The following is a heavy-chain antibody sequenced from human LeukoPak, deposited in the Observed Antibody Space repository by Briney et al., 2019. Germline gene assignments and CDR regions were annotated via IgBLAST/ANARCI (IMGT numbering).Heavy chain of an antibody. CDR3: ARGVKSSVWDY. V-gene: IGHV3-21*01. CDR1: GFTFSSYS. Sequence: NTGGSLRLSCAASGFTFSSYSMNWVRQAPGKGLEWVSSISSSSSYIYYADSVKGRFTISRDNAKNSLYLQMNSLRAEDTAVYYCARGVKSSVWDYWGQGTLVTVSS. D-gene: IGHD2-8*01. J-gene: IGHJ4*02. CDR2: ISSSSSYI.